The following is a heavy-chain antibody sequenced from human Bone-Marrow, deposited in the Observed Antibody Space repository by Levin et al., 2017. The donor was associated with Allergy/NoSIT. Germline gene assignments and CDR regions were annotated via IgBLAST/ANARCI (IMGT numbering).Heavy chain of an antibody. CDR3: ARESDYGDGIGSFDI. CDR2: ISSSGDYI. J-gene: IGHJ3*02. V-gene: IGHV3-21*01. D-gene: IGHD4-17*01. CDR1: GSILRTYS. Sequence: GGSLRLSCAASGSILRTYSLMWLRQAPGKGLEWVSFISSSGDYIYYADSLKGRVGISRDDAKNSAVLEMSSLRIDDTAVYYCARESDYGDGIGSFDIWGQGTVVTVSS.